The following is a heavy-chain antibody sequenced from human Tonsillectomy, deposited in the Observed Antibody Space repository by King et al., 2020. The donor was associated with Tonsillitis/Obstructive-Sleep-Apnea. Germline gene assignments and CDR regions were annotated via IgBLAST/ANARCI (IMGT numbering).Heavy chain of an antibody. D-gene: IGHD6-6*01. CDR3: SRGAFDGSSSIYFYYYMDV. Sequence: QLVQSGAEVKKPGASVKVSCKASGYTFTTYYIHWVRRAPGQGLEWMGIINPSGGTTIYAQNLQDRVTMTSDTSTTTVYMGLSSLRSEDTAVYYCSRGAFDGSSSIYFYYYMDVWGRGTTVTVSS. CDR1: GYTFTTYY. J-gene: IGHJ6*03. V-gene: IGHV1-46*04. CDR2: INPSGGTT.